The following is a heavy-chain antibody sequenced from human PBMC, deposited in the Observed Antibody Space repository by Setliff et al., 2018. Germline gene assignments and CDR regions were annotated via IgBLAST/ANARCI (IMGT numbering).Heavy chain of an antibody. Sequence: SETLSLTCTVSGFSISSGYYWGWIRQPPGKGLEWIVNIHHSGKAYYNPSLKSRVTMSVDTSKNHVSLKLSSVTAADTAVYYCARAHTWSLPNDNSGYPGWFDPWGQGTLVTVSS. CDR3: ARAHTWSLPNDNSGYPGWFDP. J-gene: IGHJ5*02. CDR2: IHHSGKA. CDR1: GFSISSGYY. V-gene: IGHV4-38-2*02. D-gene: IGHD3-22*01.